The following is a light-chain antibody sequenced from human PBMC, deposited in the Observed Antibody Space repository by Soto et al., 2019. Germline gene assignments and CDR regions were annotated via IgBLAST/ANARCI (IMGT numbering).Light chain of an antibody. J-gene: IGLJ2*01. Sequence: SYELTQPPSVSVSPGQTASITCSGDTLADKYACWYQQKPGQAPVLVIYQDNKRPSGIPERFSGSTSGTTATLTISGTQAMDEAYYYCQAGDSSTAAVFGGGTKLTVL. V-gene: IGLV3-1*01. CDR3: QAGDSSTAAV. CDR1: TLADKY. CDR2: QDN.